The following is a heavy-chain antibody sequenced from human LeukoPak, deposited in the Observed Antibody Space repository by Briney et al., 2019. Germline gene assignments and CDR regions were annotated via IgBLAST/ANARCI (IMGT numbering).Heavy chain of an antibody. J-gene: IGHJ4*02. CDR1: GFTFSSYG. V-gene: IGHV3-21*01. Sequence: GGTLRLSCAASGFTFSSYGMSWVRQAPGKGLEWVSSISSSSSYIYYADSVKGRFTISRDNAKNLLYLQMNSLRAEDTAVYYCARVLRVVAATPDHWGQGTLVTVSS. CDR2: ISSSSSYI. D-gene: IGHD2-15*01. CDR3: ARVLRVVAATPDH.